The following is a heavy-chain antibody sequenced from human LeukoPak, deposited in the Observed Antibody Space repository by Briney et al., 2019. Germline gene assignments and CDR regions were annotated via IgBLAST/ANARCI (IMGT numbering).Heavy chain of an antibody. V-gene: IGHV3-7*01. CDR3: ARDPSRGWGIAAAAPFDY. D-gene: IGHD6-13*01. CDR2: IKQDGSEK. CDR1: GFTFSSYW. J-gene: IGHJ4*02. Sequence: GGSLRLSCAASGFTFSSYWTSWVRQAPGKGLEWVANIKQDGSEKYYVDSVKGRFTISRDNAKNSLYLQMNSLRAEDTAVYYCARDPSRGWGIAAAAPFDYWGQGTLVTVSS.